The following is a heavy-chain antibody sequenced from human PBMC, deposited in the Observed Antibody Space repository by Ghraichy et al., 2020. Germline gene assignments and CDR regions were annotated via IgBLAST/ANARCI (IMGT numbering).Heavy chain of an antibody. V-gene: IGHV4-59*01. CDR3: ATWGPGTEYMDV. D-gene: IGHD3-10*01. CDR1: GGSISSYY. Sequence: SEILSLTCTVSGGSISSYYWSWIRQPPGRGLEWVGYIHYSGSTYYNPSLESRVTISIDTSKIQFSLRLTSVTAADTAVYYCATWGPGTEYMDVWGKGTTVTVSS. CDR2: IHYSGST. J-gene: IGHJ6*03.